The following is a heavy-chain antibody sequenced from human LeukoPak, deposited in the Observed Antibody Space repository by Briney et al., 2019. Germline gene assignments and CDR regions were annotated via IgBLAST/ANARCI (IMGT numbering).Heavy chain of an antibody. CDR1: GVSFSGYY. J-gene: IGHJ5*02. Sequence: SETLSLTCAVYGVSFSGYYWSWLPQPPGKGLKWIGEINHSGSTNYNPSLKSRVTISVDTSKNQFSLKLSSVTAADTAVYYCARGALRYFDWLPSPNWFDPWGQGTLVTVSS. V-gene: IGHV4-34*01. CDR2: INHSGST. D-gene: IGHD3-9*01. CDR3: ARGALRYFDWLPSPNWFDP.